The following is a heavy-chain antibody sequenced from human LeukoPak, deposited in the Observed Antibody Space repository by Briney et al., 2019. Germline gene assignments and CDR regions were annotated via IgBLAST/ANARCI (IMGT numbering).Heavy chain of an antibody. V-gene: IGHV4-59*01. CDR3: ARAVGGDGSGSL. J-gene: IGHJ4*02. CDR2: IYCRVTS. D-gene: IGHD3-10*01. CDR1: GDSISTYY. Sequence: SETLSLTCTVSGDSISTYYWSWIRQPPGKGLEWIGYIYCRVTSDYNPSLKSRVTMSVDMSTRQISLKLSSVTAADTAVYYCARAVGGDGSGSLWGPGTLVTVSS.